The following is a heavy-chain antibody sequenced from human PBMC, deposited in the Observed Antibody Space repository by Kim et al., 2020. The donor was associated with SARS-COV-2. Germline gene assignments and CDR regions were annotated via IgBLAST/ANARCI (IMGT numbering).Heavy chain of an antibody. J-gene: IGHJ3*02. CDR3: TTAQYMVRGVISAFDI. Sequence: PVKGRFTISRDDSKNTLYLQMNSLKTEDTAVYYCTTAQYMVRGVISAFDIWGQGTMVTVSS. V-gene: IGHV3-15*01. D-gene: IGHD3-10*01.